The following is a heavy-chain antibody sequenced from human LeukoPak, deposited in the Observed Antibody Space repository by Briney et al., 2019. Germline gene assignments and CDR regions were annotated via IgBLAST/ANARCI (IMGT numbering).Heavy chain of an antibody. CDR2: ISGSGGST. CDR1: GFTFSSYA. CDR3: AKMPPGYYDSSGYYYAEYYLDY. Sequence: GGSLRLSCAASGFTFSSYAMSWVRQAPGKGLEWVSAISGSGGSTYYADSVKGRFTISRDNSKNTLYLQMNSLRAEDTAVYYCAKMPPGYYDSSGYYYAEYYLDYWGQGTLVTVSS. J-gene: IGHJ4*02. V-gene: IGHV3-23*01. D-gene: IGHD3-22*01.